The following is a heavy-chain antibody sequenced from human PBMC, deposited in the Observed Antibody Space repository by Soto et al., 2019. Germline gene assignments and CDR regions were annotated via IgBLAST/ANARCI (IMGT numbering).Heavy chain of an antibody. Sequence: ASVKVSCKASGYTFTSYYMHWVRQAPGQGLEWMGIINSSGGSTSYAQKFQGRVTMTRDTSTSTVYMELSSLRSEDTAVYYCVRAPGGATRGGGGYFAYGGQGTLVPVSS. CDR3: VRAPGGATRGGGGYFAY. CDR2: INSSGGST. D-gene: IGHD5-12*01. CDR1: GYTFTSYY. J-gene: IGHJ4*02. V-gene: IGHV1-46*03.